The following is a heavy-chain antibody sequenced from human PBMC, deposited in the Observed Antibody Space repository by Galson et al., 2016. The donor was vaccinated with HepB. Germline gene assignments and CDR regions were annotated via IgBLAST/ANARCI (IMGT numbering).Heavy chain of an antibody. V-gene: IGHV3-11*01. Sequence: SLRLSCAASGFTFSAHYMSWIRQAPGQGLEWISYIDSSGRPLYYADSVKGRFTISRDNVRNTLYLGMNGLRDEDTAIYDCMRDPDTSSKVDVWGQGTTVIVSS. CDR2: IDSSGRPL. J-gene: IGHJ6*02. CDR1: GFTFSAHY. D-gene: IGHD5-18*01. CDR3: MRDPDTSSKVDV.